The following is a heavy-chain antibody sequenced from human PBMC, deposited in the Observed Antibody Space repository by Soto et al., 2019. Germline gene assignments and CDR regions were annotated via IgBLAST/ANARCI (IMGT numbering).Heavy chain of an antibody. D-gene: IGHD3-9*01. CDR2: IDPSDSYT. CDR1: GYSFTSYW. Sequence: HGESLKISCKGSGYSFTSYWISWVRQMPGKGLEWMGRIDPSDSYTNYSPSFQGHVTISADKSISTAYLQWSSLKASDTAMYYCARLGRSRYDILTGYYNAYYYYGMDVWGQGTTVTVSS. J-gene: IGHJ6*02. CDR3: ARLGRSRYDILTGYYNAYYYYGMDV. V-gene: IGHV5-10-1*01.